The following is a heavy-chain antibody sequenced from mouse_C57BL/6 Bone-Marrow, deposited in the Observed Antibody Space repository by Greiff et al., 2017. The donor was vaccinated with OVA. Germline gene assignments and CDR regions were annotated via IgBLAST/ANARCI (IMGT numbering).Heavy chain of an antibody. Sequence: VKLQQSGAELARPGASVKLSCKASGYTFTSYGISWVKQRTGQGLEWIGEIYPRSGNTYYNEKFKGKATLTADKSSSTAYMELRSLTSEDSAVYFCARWLLPNWYFDVWGTGTTVTVSS. CDR3: ARWLLPNWYFDV. J-gene: IGHJ1*03. CDR1: GYTFTSYG. CDR2: IYPRSGNT. V-gene: IGHV1-81*01. D-gene: IGHD2-3*01.